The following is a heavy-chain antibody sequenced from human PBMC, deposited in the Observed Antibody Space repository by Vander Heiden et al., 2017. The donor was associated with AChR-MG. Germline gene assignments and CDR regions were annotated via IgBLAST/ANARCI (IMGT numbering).Heavy chain of an antibody. J-gene: IGHJ4*02. D-gene: IGHD3-16*01. CDR3: ATRNYVSSDVFFEF. CDR2: ISFDGTNK. CDR1: GLLFSSHL. Sequence: QVRLVESGGGVVQPGGSLRLSCPAPGLLFSSHLMHWVRQAPGKGLEWVALISFDGTNKYYADSVDGRFTISRDNSRNTLFLQMDNLRSEDSAVYFCATRNYVSSDVFFEFWGRGSHVTVSS. V-gene: IGHV3-30-3*01.